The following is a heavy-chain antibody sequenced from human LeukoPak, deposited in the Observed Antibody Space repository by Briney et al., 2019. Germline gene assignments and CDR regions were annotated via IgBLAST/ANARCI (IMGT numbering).Heavy chain of an antibody. CDR1: GVSISSYY. CDR2: IYTSGST. Sequence: SETLSLTCAASGVSISSYYWSWIRQAAGKGLEWVGRIYTSGSTNYNAALKRRGTMSVDTSKTQFSLKLSSVTAADTAVYYCARMVGRSGWSFTYYFDYWGQGTLVTVSS. J-gene: IGHJ4*02. CDR3: ARMVGRSGWSFTYYFDY. V-gene: IGHV4-4*07. D-gene: IGHD6-19*01.